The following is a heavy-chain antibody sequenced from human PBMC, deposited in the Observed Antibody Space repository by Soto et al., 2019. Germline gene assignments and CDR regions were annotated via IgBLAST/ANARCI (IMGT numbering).Heavy chain of an antibody. CDR3: ARDYYDSSGYLAPLDY. D-gene: IGHD3-22*01. CDR2: ISSSSSYI. J-gene: IGHJ4*02. CDR1: GFTFSSYS. Sequence: GGSLRLSCAASGFTFSSYSMNWVRQAPGKGLEGVSSISSSSSYIYYADSVKGRLTISRDHDKNSLYLQLNRLRAEDTAVYYCARDYYDSSGYLAPLDYWGQGTLVTVSS. V-gene: IGHV3-21*01.